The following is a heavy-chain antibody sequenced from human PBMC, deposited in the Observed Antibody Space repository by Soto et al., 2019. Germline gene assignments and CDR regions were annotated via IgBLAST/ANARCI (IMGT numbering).Heavy chain of an antibody. CDR2: INPSGGST. CDR3: ARGSVAGRLYYYYGMEV. V-gene: IGHV1-46*01. CDR1: GYTFTSYY. J-gene: IGHJ6*02. Sequence: ASVKVSCKASGYTFTSYYMHWVRQAPGQGLEWMGIINPSGGSTSYAQKFQGRVTMTRDTSTGTVYMELSSLRSEDTAVYYCARGSVAGRLYYYYGMEVWGQGTMVTVSS. D-gene: IGHD6-19*01.